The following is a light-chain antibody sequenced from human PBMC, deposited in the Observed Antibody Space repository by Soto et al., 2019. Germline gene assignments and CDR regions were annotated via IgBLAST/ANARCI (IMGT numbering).Light chain of an antibody. Sequence: DTVMTQSPLCLPVTLGEPASISCRSSQSLLHSNGNNNLDWYLQKPGQSPQLLIFLGSNRASGVPDRFSGSGSGADFTLQISREEAEDVGVYYCLQGLHSALTVGGGTKVEI. V-gene: IGKV2-28*01. CDR2: LGS. J-gene: IGKJ4*01. CDR3: LQGLHSALT. CDR1: QSLLHSNGNNN.